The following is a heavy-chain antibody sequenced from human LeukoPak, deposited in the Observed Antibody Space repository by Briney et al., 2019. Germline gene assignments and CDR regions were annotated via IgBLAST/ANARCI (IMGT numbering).Heavy chain of an antibody. J-gene: IGHJ4*02. CDR3: ARSHVVVVTAANDY. V-gene: IGHV3-20*04. Sequence: PGGSLRLSCAASGFTFDDYGMSWVRHATGKGLEWVSGINWNGGSTVYGDYVKGRFTISRDNAKNSLYLQMNSLRAEDTALYYCARSHVVVVTAANDYWGQGTLVTVSS. CDR1: GFTFDDYG. D-gene: IGHD2-21*02. CDR2: INWNGGST.